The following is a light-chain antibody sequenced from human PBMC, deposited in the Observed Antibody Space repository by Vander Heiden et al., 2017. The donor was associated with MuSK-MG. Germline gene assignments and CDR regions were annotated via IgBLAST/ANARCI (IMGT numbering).Light chain of an antibody. CDR3: QQLNSYPLT. V-gene: IGKV1-9*01. J-gene: IGKJ4*01. CDR1: QGISSY. Sequence: DIQLTQSPSFLSASVGDRVTITCRASQGISSYLAWYQQKPGKAPKLLIYAASTLQSGVPSRFSGSGSGTEFTLRISSLQPEHFATYYCQQLNSYPLTFGGGTKVEIK. CDR2: AAS.